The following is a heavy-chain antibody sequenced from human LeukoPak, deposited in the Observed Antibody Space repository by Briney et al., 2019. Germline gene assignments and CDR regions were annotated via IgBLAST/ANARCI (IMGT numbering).Heavy chain of an antibody. J-gene: IGHJ5*01. D-gene: IGHD2-15*01. CDR3: ARDEVDGPTKFDS. CDR1: GFSFSRYW. V-gene: IGHV3-7*01. Sequence: GGSLRLSCAASGFSFSRYWMSWVRQAPVRGLEWVANIKPDGSEKYYVDSVKGRFTISRDNAKNAVYLQMNSLRPEDTAIYYCARDEVDGPTKFDSWGQGIRVTVSS. CDR2: IKPDGSEK.